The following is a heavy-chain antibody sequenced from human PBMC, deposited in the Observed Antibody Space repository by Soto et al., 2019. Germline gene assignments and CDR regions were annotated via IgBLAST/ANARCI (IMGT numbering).Heavy chain of an antibody. CDR2: IYSSGST. CDR1: GGSITSFH. J-gene: IGHJ5*02. D-gene: IGHD3-22*01. CDR3: ASIYDSSGYYYGNNWFDP. Sequence: SETLSLTCTVSGGSITSFHWSWIRQPPGKGLEWIGYIYSSGSTIYNPSLKSRVTISVDTSKNQFSLKLSSVTAADTAVYYCASIYDSSGYYYGNNWFDPWGQGTPVTVSS. V-gene: IGHV4-59*12.